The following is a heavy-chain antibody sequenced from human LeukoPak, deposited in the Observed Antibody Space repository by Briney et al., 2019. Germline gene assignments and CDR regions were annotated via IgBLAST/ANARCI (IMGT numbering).Heavy chain of an antibody. CDR2: IYYTGST. CDR1: GGSISSYY. J-gene: IGHJ3*02. Sequence: PSETLSLTCTVSGGSISSYYWSWIGQPPGKGLEWIGYIYYTGSTNYNPSLKSRVTISVDTSKNQFSLKLNSVTAADTAVYYCARWRYCGGDCYPSAFDIWGQGTMVTVAS. D-gene: IGHD2-21*02. CDR3: ARWRYCGGDCYPSAFDI. V-gene: IGHV4-59*01.